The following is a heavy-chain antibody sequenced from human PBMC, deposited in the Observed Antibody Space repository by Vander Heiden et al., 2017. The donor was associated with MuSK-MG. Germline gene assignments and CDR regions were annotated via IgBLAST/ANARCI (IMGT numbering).Heavy chain of an antibody. CDR2: IWYDGSNK. D-gene: IGHD4-17*01. Sequence: QVQLVESGVGVVQPGRSLSLTCLASGFTFSSYRIHWARQAPGRGLEWVAIIWYDGSNKYHADSVKGRFTISRDNSKNTLYLQMDSLRDEDTAVYYCARDRDYGGNGAIFDIWGQGTRVTVSS. CDR1: GFTFSSYR. J-gene: IGHJ3*02. V-gene: IGHV3-33*01. CDR3: ARDRDYGGNGAIFDI.